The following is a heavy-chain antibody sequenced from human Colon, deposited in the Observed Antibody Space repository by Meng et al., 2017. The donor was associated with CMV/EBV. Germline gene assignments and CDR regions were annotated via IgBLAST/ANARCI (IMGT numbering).Heavy chain of an antibody. D-gene: IGHD3-9*01. V-gene: IGHV3-7*01. CDR3: ARTYYDILTPHFEY. CDR2: IKPDGSEK. Sequence: GESLKISCAASGFTFSAYWMSWVRQAPGKGLEWVANIKPDGSEKYFVDSVKGRLTVSRDNAKNSLYLQIDSLRAEDTAVYYCARTYYDILTPHFEYWGQGTLVTVSS. CDR1: GFTFSAYW. J-gene: IGHJ4*02.